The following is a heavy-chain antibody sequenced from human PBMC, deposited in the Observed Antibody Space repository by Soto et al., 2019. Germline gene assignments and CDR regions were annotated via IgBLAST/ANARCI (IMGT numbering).Heavy chain of an antibody. J-gene: IGHJ6*02. V-gene: IGHV4-4*02. CDR3: ARTTPFYYYGMDV. D-gene: IGHD1-26*01. CDR1: GRRISSSNW. Sequence: SETLSPTFAVSGRRISSSNWWIRVRQPPGKGLEWIGEIYHSGSTNYNPSLKSRVTISVDKSKNQFSLKLSSVTAADTAVYYCARTTPFYYYGMDVWGQGTTVT. CDR2: IYHSGST.